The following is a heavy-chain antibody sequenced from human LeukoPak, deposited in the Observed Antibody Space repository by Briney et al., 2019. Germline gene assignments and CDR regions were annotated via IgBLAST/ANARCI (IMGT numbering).Heavy chain of an antibody. CDR2: INHGGST. Sequence: PSETLSLTCAVYGGSFSGYYWSWIRQPPGKGLEWIGEINHGGSTNYNPSLKSRVAISKDASKNQSSLKLSSLTAADTALYYCARGDASGSYYPFFDSWGEGTLVSVSS. CDR1: GGSFSGYY. D-gene: IGHD3-10*01. V-gene: IGHV4-34*01. J-gene: IGHJ4*02. CDR3: ARGDASGSYYPFFDS.